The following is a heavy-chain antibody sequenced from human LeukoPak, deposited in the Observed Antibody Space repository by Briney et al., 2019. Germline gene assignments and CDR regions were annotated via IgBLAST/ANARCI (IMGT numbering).Heavy chain of an antibody. J-gene: IGHJ3*02. V-gene: IGHV4-59*08. CDR2: IYYSGST. Sequence: KASETPSLTCTVSGGSISSYYWSWIRQPPGKGLEWIGYIYYSGSTNYNPSLKSRVTISVDTSKNQFSLKLSSVTAADTAVYYCARHPWVGSRGAFDIWGQGTMVTVSS. D-gene: IGHD1-26*01. CDR3: ARHPWVGSRGAFDI. CDR1: GGSISSYY.